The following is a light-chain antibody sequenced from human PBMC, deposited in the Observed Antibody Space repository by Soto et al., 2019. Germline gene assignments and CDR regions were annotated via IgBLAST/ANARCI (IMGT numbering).Light chain of an antibody. V-gene: IGKV1-9*01. CDR1: QGISSY. CDR3: QQYYDWPT. Sequence: DIQLTQSPSFLSASVGDRVTITCRASQGISSYLAWYQQKPGKAPKLLIYAASTLQSGVPSRFSGSGSGTDFTLTISSLQSEDFAVYFCQQYYDWPTFGQGTKVDIK. J-gene: IGKJ1*01. CDR2: AAS.